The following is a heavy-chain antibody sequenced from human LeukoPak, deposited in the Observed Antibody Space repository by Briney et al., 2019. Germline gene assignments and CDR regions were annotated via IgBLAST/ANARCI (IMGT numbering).Heavy chain of an antibody. CDR3: AKDLHMYAAYYYDSSGYPLDY. V-gene: IGHV3-30*18. CDR1: GFTFSSYG. Sequence: SGGSLRLSCAASGFTFSSYGMHWVRQAPGKGLEWVAVISYDGSNKYYADSVKARFTISRDNSKNTLYVQMNSLRDEDTAVYYCAKDLHMYAAYYYDSSGYPLDYWGQGTLVTVSS. CDR2: ISYDGSNK. J-gene: IGHJ4*02. D-gene: IGHD3-22*01.